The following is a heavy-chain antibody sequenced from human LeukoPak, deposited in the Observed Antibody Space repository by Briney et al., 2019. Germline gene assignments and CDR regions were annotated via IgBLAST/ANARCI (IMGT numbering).Heavy chain of an antibody. CDR1: GYTFTSYG. CDR2: IIPIFGIA. CDR3: ARAAPPSSKTYYYGSGSYYLSY. V-gene: IGHV1-69*13. J-gene: IGHJ4*02. Sequence: SVKVSCKASGYTFTSYGISWVRQAPGQGLEWMGGIIPIFGIANYAQKFQGRVTITADESTSTAYMELSSLRSEDTAVYYCARAAPPSSKTYYYGSGSYYLSYWGQGTLVTVSS. D-gene: IGHD3-10*01.